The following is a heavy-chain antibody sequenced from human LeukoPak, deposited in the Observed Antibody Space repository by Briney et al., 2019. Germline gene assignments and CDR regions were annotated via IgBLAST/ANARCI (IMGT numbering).Heavy chain of an antibody. Sequence: HGESLKISCRASGYXXXXXWIGWVRQMPGKXLXXXXXXNXGDSXXXXXXXXXXXXXIXXXKSISTXYXQWSSLKASDTAMYYCATHWRVNVGWDNFGGHWGQGTLVTVSS. J-gene: IGHJ4*02. CDR3: ATHWRVNVGWDNFGGH. V-gene: IGHV5-51*01. D-gene: IGHD3-16*01. CDR2: XNXGDSXX. CDR1: GYXXXXXW.